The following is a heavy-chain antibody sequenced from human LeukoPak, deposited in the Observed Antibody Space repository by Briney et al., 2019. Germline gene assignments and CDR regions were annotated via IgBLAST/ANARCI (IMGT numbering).Heavy chain of an antibody. Sequence: GGSLRLSCAASGFSFRSYAVSWVRQAPGKGLEWVSAISGSGGSTYYADSVKGRFNISRDNPKNTLYLQMNSLRAGDTAVYYCAKDRGSGWPQFDYWGQGTLVTVSS. D-gene: IGHD6-19*01. CDR1: GFSFRSYA. CDR3: AKDRGSGWPQFDY. J-gene: IGHJ4*02. CDR2: ISGSGGST. V-gene: IGHV3-23*01.